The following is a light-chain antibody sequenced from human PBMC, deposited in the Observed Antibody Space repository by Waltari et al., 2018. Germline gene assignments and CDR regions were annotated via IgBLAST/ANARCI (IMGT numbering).Light chain of an antibody. Sequence: DIQMTQAPSSLSASVGGRVTITCRASQSITSHLNWYQQQPGKAPKLLIYTASSLQSGVPSMFSGSGSGTHFTLTISSLQPEDFATYFCQQSYTTPYTFGQGTKLEIK. CDR1: QSITSH. CDR3: QQSYTTPYT. CDR2: TAS. J-gene: IGKJ2*01. V-gene: IGKV1-39*01.